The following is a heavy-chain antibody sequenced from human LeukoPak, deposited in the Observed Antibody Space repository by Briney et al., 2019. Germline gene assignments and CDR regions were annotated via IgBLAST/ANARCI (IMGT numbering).Heavy chain of an antibody. CDR3: ARGNGLDSGSYYWFDP. V-gene: IGHV4-30-2*01. CDR1: GDSISSGGYY. Sequence: SQTLSLTCTVSGDSISSGGYYWSWIRQPPGKGLEWIGEINHSGSTNYNPSLKSRVTISVDTSKNQFSLKLSSVTAADTAVYHCARGNGLDSGSYYWFDPWGQGTLVTVSS. D-gene: IGHD1-26*01. J-gene: IGHJ5*02. CDR2: INHSGST.